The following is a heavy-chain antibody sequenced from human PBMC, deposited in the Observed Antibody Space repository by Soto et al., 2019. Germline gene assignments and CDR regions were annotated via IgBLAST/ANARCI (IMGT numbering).Heavy chain of an antibody. CDR1: GFTFNHYG. CDR3: TRWAGSSTSVRFDP. D-gene: IGHD6-13*01. V-gene: IGHV3-33*01. Sequence: QVQLVESGGGVVQPGRSLRLSCVASGFTFNHYGMNWVRQAPGKGLEWVAVIWYDGIKKYYADSVKGRFTISRDNSKNTLYLQMNSLRAEDTAVYYCTRWAGSSTSVRFDPWGQGTLVTVS. CDR2: IWYDGIKK. J-gene: IGHJ5*02.